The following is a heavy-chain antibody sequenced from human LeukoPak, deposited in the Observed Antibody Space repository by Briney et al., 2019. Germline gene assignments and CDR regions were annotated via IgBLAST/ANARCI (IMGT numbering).Heavy chain of an antibody. D-gene: IGHD4-17*01. J-gene: IGHJ4*02. CDR2: IKQDGSEK. Sequence: GGSLRLSCAASGFTFSSYWMSWVRQAPGKGLEWVANIKQDGSEKYYVGSVKGRFTISRDNAKNSLYLQMNSLRAEDTAVYYCAKEIWPTVTTPGHTHFDYWGQGTLVTVSS. CDR1: GFTFSSYW. V-gene: IGHV3-7*01. CDR3: AKEIWPTVTTPGHTHFDY.